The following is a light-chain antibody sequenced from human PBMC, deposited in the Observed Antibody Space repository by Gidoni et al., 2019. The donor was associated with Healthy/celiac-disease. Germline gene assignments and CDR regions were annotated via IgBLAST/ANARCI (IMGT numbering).Light chain of an antibody. CDR1: SSNIGNNY. V-gene: IGLV1-51*01. CDR2: DNN. Sequence: QSVLTQPPPVSPSPAQQVTISCSGSSSNIGNNYVSWYQQLPGTAPKLLIYDNNKRPAGSPDRFTGSKAGTSATRGITGMQTGDEGDYYCGTWESSLSAGVVFGGGTKLTGL. J-gene: IGLJ2*01. CDR3: GTWESSLSAGVV.